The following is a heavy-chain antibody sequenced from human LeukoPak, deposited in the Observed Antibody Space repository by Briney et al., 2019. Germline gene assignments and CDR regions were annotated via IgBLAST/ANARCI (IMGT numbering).Heavy chain of an antibody. D-gene: IGHD2-2*01. CDR3: AKKGTVVVPAALDF. J-gene: IGHJ4*02. Sequence: GGSLRLSCAASGFTLRSYAMRWLRQDPGKGLEWASAISGSGGSTYYPDAVKGRFTSSRDNSKNTLDLQMDSRRAEGTAVYDCAKKGTVVVPAALDFWGQGTRVTVSS. CDR1: GFTLRSYA. V-gene: IGHV3-23*01. CDR2: ISGSGGST.